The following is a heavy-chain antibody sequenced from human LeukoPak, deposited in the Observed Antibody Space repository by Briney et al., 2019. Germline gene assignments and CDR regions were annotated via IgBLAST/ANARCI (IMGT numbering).Heavy chain of an antibody. D-gene: IGHD3-10*01. J-gene: IGHJ4*02. V-gene: IGHV4-31*03. CDR2: IYYSGST. CDR3: ARVKGSYYPNPDPYYFDY. CDR1: GGSISSGSYY. Sequence: SQTLSLTCTVSGGSISSGSYYWSWIRQPAGKGLEWIGYIYYSGSTYYNPSLKSRVTISVDTSKNQFSLKLSSVTAADTAVYYCARVKGSYYPNPDPYYFDYWGQGTLVTVSS.